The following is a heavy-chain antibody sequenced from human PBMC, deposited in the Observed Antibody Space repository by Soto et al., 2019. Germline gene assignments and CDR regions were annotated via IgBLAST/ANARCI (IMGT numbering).Heavy chain of an antibody. CDR1: GASFSDYS. CDR2: INHTGST. J-gene: IGHJ6*02. V-gene: IGHV4-34*01. D-gene: IGHD4-17*01. CDR3: ASLTVTSYGMDV. Sequence: PSETLSLTCAIYGASFSDYSWSWIRQPPGKGLQWIGEINHTGSTNYSPSLKSRATISQDTSKNQFFLRLSSVTAADTAVYYCASLTVTSYGMDVWGQGTTVTVSS.